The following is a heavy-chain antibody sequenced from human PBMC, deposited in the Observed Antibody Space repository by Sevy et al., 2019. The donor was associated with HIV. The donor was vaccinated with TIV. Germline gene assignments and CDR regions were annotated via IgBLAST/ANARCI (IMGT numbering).Heavy chain of an antibody. D-gene: IGHD3-10*01. CDR3: ASPSYGSGESFDY. J-gene: IGHJ4*02. Sequence: GGSLRLSCAGSGFTFSTYAMHWVRQAPGKGLEWVSYISSSGSTIYYADSVKGRFTISRDNAKNSLYLQMNSLRAEDTAVYYCASPSYGSGESFDYWGQGTLVTVSS. CDR1: GFTFSTYA. V-gene: IGHV3-48*03. CDR2: ISSSGSTI.